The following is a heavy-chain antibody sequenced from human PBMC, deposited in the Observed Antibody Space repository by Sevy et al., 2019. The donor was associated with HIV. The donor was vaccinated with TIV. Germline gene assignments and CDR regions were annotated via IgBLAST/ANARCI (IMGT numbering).Heavy chain of an antibody. V-gene: IGHV3-11*06. J-gene: IGHJ4*02. D-gene: IGHD6-19*01. Sequence: GGSLRLSCAASGFTFSDYYMSWIRQAPGKGLEWVSYISSSSSYTNYADSVKGRFTISRDNAKNSLYLQMNSRRAEDTAGYYFARYLISKTEQWLVPVDYWGQGTLVTVSS. CDR2: ISSSSSYT. CDR3: ARYLISKTEQWLVPVDY. CDR1: GFTFSDYY.